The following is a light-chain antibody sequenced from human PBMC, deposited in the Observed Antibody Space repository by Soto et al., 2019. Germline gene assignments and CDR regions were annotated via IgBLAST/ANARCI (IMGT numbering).Light chain of an antibody. CDR2: GTS. V-gene: IGKV3-20*01. CDR3: QEYGSSYT. J-gene: IGKJ3*01. CDR1: QSVRNNY. Sequence: EIVLTQSPGTLSLSPGERATLSCRASQSVRNNYLAWYQQQPDQAPRLLIYGTSTRDTGIPDRFSGSGSGTDFTLTISRREPEDFSVYYCQEYGSSYTFGPGTKVEIK.